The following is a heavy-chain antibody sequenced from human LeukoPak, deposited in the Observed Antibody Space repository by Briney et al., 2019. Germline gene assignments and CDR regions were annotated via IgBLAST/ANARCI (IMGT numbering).Heavy chain of an antibody. CDR2: INHSGST. CDR3: ARLTYYGSGSQLYYFDY. Sequence: SETLSLTCAVYGGSFSGYYWGWIRQPPGKGLEWIGEINHSGSTNYNPSLKSRVTISVDTSKNQFSLKLSSVTAADTAVYYCARLTYYGSGSQLYYFDYWGQGTLVTVSS. D-gene: IGHD3-10*01. V-gene: IGHV4-34*01. J-gene: IGHJ4*02. CDR1: GGSFSGYY.